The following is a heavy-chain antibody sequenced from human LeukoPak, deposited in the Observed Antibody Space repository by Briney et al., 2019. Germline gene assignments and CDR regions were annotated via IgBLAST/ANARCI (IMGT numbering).Heavy chain of an antibody. CDR3: ASSITMIVVVTFDY. Sequence: PSETLSLTCTVSGGSISSSSYYWGWIRQPPGKGLEWIGSIYYSGSTYYNPSLKSRVTISVDTSKNQFSLKLSSVTAADTAVYYCASSITMIVVVTFDYWGQGTLVTVSS. D-gene: IGHD3-22*01. V-gene: IGHV4-39*07. J-gene: IGHJ4*02. CDR1: GGSISSSSYY. CDR2: IYYSGST.